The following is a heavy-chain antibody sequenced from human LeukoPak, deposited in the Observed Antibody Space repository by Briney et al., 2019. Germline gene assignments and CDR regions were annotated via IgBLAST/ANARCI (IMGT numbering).Heavy chain of an antibody. Sequence: GGSLRISCAASRFTFSSYAMSWVRQAPGKGLEWVSAISGSGGSTYYADSVKGRFTISRDNSKNTLYLQMNSLRAEDTAVYYCAGDTVSDAFDIWGQGTMVTGSS. J-gene: IGHJ3*02. CDR1: RFTFSSYA. CDR2: ISGSGGST. V-gene: IGHV3-23*01. CDR3: AGDTVSDAFDI. D-gene: IGHD4-17*01.